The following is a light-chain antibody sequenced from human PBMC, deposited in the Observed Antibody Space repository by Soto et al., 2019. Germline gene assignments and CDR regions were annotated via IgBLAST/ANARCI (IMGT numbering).Light chain of an antibody. Sequence: IQLTQSPPSLSASVGDRVTITCRASQGVSSSLAWYHQQPGKAPKLLIYAATTLQSGVPSRFSGSASGTEFTLTISSLQPEDFATYYCQQVSGYPLNFGGGTKVDI. V-gene: IGKV1-9*01. CDR1: QGVSSS. CDR3: QQVSGYPLN. J-gene: IGKJ4*01. CDR2: AAT.